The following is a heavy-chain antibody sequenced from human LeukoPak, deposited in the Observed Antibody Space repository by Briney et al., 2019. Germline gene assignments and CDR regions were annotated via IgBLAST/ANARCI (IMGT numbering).Heavy chain of an antibody. CDR1: GYSFRSYW. D-gene: IGHD3-22*01. Sequence: GESLKISCKGSGYSFRSYWIGWGRQMAGKGVGLMGIIYPGGSDSRYSPSFQGQVTISVDKSISTAYLQWSNLKASDTAMYYCARRPYYYDSSGSGKYNWFDPWGQGTLVTVSS. V-gene: IGHV5-51*01. J-gene: IGHJ5*02. CDR3: ARRPYYYDSSGSGKYNWFDP. CDR2: IYPGGSDS.